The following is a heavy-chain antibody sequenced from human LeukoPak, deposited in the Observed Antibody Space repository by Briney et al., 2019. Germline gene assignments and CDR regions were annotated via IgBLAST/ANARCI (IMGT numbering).Heavy chain of an antibody. CDR2: ISSSSSYI. CDR3: ARSNGFRKIVYYYYGMDV. D-gene: IGHD2-8*01. J-gene: IGHJ6*02. CDR1: GFTFSSYS. Sequence: GGSLRLSCAASGFTFSSYSMNWVRQAPGKGLEWVSSISSSSSYIYYADSVKGRFTISRDNAKNSLYLQMNSLRAEDTAVYYCARSNGFRKIVYYYYGMDVWGQGTTVTVSS. V-gene: IGHV3-21*01.